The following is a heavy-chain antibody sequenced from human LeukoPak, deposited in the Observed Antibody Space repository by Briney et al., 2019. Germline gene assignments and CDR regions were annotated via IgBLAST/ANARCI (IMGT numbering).Heavy chain of an antibody. CDR3: VRGNDYGGPHY. Sequence: TGGSLRLSCAVSGFTFSSYWMHWVRQAPGKGLVWVSRIDRDGSRINYADSVKGRFTISRDNGKSTLFLQMNSLRAEDAAVYYCVRGNDYGGPHYWGQGTLVTVSS. D-gene: IGHD4-23*01. CDR2: IDRDGSRI. CDR1: GFTFSSYW. J-gene: IGHJ4*02. V-gene: IGHV3-74*01.